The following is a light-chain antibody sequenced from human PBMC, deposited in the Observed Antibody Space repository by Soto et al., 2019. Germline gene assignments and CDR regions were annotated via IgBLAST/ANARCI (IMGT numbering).Light chain of an antibody. CDR1: SGHSSYA. Sequence: QLVLTQSPSASASLGASVKLTCTLSSGHSSYAIAWHQQQPEKGPQYLMKLSSDGSHSKGDGIPDRFSGSSSGAERYLTISSLQSEDEADYYCQTWDTGARVVFGGGTKLTVL. V-gene: IGLV4-69*01. CDR3: QTWDTGARVV. CDR2: LSSDGSH. J-gene: IGLJ2*01.